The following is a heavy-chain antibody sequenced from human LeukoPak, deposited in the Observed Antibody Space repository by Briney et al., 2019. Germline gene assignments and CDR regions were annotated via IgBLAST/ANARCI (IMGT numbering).Heavy chain of an antibody. J-gene: IGHJ4*02. CDR1: GFTFGDYA. Sequence: GGSLRLSCTASGFTFGDYAMSWFRQAPGKGLEWVSVIYSGGSTYYADSVKGRFTISRDNSKNTLYLQMNSLRAEDTAVYYCAREGHSSSYYFDYWGQGTLVTVSS. D-gene: IGHD6-6*01. CDR2: IYSGGST. V-gene: IGHV3-53*01. CDR3: AREGHSSSYYFDY.